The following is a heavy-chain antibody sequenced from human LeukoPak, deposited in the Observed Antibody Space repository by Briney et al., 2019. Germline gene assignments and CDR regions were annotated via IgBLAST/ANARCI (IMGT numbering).Heavy chain of an antibody. J-gene: IGHJ3*02. CDR3: ARGPGAFYDSSGYEYAFDI. Sequence: SGGSLRLSCAASGFTVSSNYMSWVRQAPGKGLEWVSVIYSGGSTYYADSAKGRFTISRDNSKNTLYLQMNSLRAEDAAVYYCARGPGAFYDSSGYEYAFDIWGQGTMVTVSS. CDR2: IYSGGST. V-gene: IGHV3-53*01. D-gene: IGHD3-22*01. CDR1: GFTVSSNY.